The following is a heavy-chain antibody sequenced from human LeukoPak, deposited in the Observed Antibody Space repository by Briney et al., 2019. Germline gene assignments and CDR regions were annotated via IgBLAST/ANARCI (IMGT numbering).Heavy chain of an antibody. V-gene: IGHV1-69*04. Sequence: WASVKVSCKASGGTFSSYAISWVRQAPGQGLEWMGRIIPILGIANYAQKFQGRVTITADKSTSTAYMELSSLRSEDTAVYYCARHGTAMANWYFDLWGRGTLVTVSS. CDR2: IIPILGIA. J-gene: IGHJ2*01. CDR3: ARHGTAMANWYFDL. CDR1: GGTFSSYA. D-gene: IGHD5-18*01.